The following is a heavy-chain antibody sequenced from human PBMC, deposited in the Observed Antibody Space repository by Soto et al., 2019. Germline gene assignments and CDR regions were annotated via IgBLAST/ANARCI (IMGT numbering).Heavy chain of an antibody. J-gene: IGHJ4*02. CDR3: AKDRYYGSGSYFFDY. V-gene: IGHV3-30*18. Sequence: PGGSLRLSCAASGFTFSSYGMHWVRQAPGKGLEWVAVISYVGSNKYYADSVKGRFTISRDNSKNTLYLQMNSLRAEDTAVYYCAKDRYYGSGSYFFDYWGQGTLVTVSS. CDR2: ISYVGSNK. D-gene: IGHD3-10*01. CDR1: GFTFSSYG.